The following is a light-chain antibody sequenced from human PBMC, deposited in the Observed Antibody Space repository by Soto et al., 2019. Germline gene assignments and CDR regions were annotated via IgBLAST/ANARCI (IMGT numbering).Light chain of an antibody. CDR2: KAS. CDR1: ESISSW. J-gene: IGKJ1*01. CDR3: QQSDSYPWT. Sequence: DIPMTQSPSTLSASVGDRVTITCRASESISSWLAWYQQKPGKAPKLLIYKASSLERGVPARFSGSGSGTEFTLTISSLQPDDFATYYCQQSDSYPWTFGQGTKVEIK. V-gene: IGKV1-5*03.